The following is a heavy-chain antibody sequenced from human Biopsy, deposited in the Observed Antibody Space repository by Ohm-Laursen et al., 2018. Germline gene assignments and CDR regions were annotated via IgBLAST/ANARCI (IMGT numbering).Heavy chain of an antibody. D-gene: IGHD3-9*01. V-gene: IGHV1-69*06. Sequence: SSVKVSCKAPGGTFSKYGVNWVRQAPGQGLEWLGGNIPILGTGNYAPMFHGRVTVVADTSTSTATMELRSLRPDDTAVYYCATKLTGYFHHWGQGTLVTGSS. J-gene: IGHJ1*01. CDR3: ATKLTGYFHH. CDR2: NIPILGTG. CDR1: GGTFSKYG.